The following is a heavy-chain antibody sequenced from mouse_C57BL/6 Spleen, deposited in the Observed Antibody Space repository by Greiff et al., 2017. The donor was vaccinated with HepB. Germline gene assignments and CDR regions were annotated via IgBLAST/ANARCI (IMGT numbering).Heavy chain of an antibody. CDR2: IYPGDGDT. V-gene: IGHV1-82*01. Sequence: VKLMESGPELVKPGASVKISCKASGYAFSSSWMNWVKQRPGKGLEWIGRIYPGDGDTNYNGKFKGKATLTADKSSSTAYMQLSSLTSEDSAVYFCARLTSPGYAMDYWGQGTSVTVSS. D-gene: IGHD6-2*01. J-gene: IGHJ4*01. CDR1: GYAFSSSW. CDR3: ARLTSPGYAMDY.